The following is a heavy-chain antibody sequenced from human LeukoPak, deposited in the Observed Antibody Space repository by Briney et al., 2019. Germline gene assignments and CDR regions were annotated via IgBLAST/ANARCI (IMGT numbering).Heavy chain of an antibody. V-gene: IGHV4-59*01. CDR2: IYYSGGT. J-gene: IGHJ4*02. CDR1: GGSISSYY. CDR3: ARHGSGWFSFDY. Sequence: SETLSPTCTVSGGSISSYYWSWIRQPPGKGLEWIGYIYYSGGTNYNPSLKSRVTISVDTSKNQFSLKLSSVTAADTAVYCCARHGSGWFSFDYWGQGTLVTVSS. D-gene: IGHD6-19*01.